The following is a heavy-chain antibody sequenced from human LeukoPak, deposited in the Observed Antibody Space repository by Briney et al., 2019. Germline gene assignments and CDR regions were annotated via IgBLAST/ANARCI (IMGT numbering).Heavy chain of an antibody. CDR3: ARSSSSWYWFDP. D-gene: IGHD6-13*01. V-gene: IGHV4-61*05. J-gene: IGHJ5*02. Sequence: PSETLSLTCTVSGGSISSSSYYWGWIRQPPGKGLEWIGYIYYSGSTNYNPSLKSRVTISVDTSKNQFSLKLSSVTAADTAVYYCARSSSSWYWFDPWGQGTLVTVSS. CDR1: GGSISSSSYY. CDR2: IYYSGST.